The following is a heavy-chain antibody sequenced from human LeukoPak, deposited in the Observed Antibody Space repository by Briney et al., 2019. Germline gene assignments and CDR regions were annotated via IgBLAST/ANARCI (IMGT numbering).Heavy chain of an antibody. CDR3: ARVSRIKRTSGSYPLFYYYYYGMDV. V-gene: IGHV1-18*01. CDR1: GYTFTSYG. Sequence: ASVKVSCKASGYTFTSYGISWVRQAPGQGLEWMGWISAYNGNTNYAQKLQGRVTITTDTSTSTAYMELRSLRSDDTAVYYCARVSRIKRTSGSYPLFYYYYYGMDVWGQGTTVTVSS. CDR2: ISAYNGNT. D-gene: IGHD1-26*01. J-gene: IGHJ6*01.